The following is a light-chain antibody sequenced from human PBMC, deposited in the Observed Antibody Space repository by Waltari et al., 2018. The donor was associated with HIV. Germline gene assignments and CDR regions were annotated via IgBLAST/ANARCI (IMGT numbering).Light chain of an antibody. J-gene: IGLJ2*01. CDR3: CSYAGSSTFAV. Sequence: QSALTQPASVSGSPGQSITISCTGTSSDVGGYNYVSWYQQHPGNAPKLMIYDVTKRPSGFSNRCPGSKSGNTASLTISGLQAEDEADYYCCSYAGSSTFAVFGGGTKLTVL. CDR1: SSDVGGYNY. V-gene: IGLV2-23*02. CDR2: DVT.